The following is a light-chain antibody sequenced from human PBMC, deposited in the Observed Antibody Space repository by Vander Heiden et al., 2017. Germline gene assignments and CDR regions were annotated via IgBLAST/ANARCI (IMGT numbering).Light chain of an antibody. V-gene: IGKV3-15*01. CDR1: QSVSSN. CDR3: QQYKNWPPWT. J-gene: IGKJ1*01. Sequence: EIVMTQSPATLSVSPGERATLSCRASQSVSSNLAWYQQKPGHAPRLLIYGASTRDTGIPARFSGSGYGTEFTLTISSRQSEDFAVYYCQQYKNWPPWTFGQGTKVEIK. CDR2: GAS.